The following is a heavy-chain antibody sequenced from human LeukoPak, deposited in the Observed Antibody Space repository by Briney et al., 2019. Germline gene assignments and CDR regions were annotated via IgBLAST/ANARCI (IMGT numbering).Heavy chain of an antibody. CDR2: ISADNGNT. CDR3: ARVHCSGGICYFFDY. V-gene: IGHV1-18*01. Sequence: ASVKVSCKASGYTFTNYGISWVRQAPGQGLEWMGWISADNGNTNYAQKIQGRVTMTTDTSTSTAYMELRSLRSDDTAVYYCARVHCSGGICYFFDYWGQGTLVTVSS. D-gene: IGHD2-15*01. CDR1: GYTFTNYG. J-gene: IGHJ4*02.